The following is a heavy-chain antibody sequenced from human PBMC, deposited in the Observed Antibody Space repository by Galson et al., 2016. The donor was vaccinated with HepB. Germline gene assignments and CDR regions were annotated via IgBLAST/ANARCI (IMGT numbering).Heavy chain of an antibody. D-gene: IGHD3-10*01. CDR2: IIAANGNT. CDR1: GYIFTTYA. Sequence: SVKVSCKASGYIFTTYAIHWVRQAPGQRLEWMGGIIAANGNTMYSQKFQGRVAITRDTSANTAHMELNSLRSEDTAVYYCARVRGLWFGERHHFDYWGQGTLVTVSS. J-gene: IGHJ4*02. CDR3: ARVRGLWFGERHHFDY. V-gene: IGHV1-3*01.